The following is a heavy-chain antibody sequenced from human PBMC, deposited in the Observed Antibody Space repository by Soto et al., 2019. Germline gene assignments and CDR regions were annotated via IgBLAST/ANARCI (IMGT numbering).Heavy chain of an antibody. CDR3: AAWEDYYDSSGYSFGY. J-gene: IGHJ4*02. V-gene: IGHV1-58*01. D-gene: IGHD3-22*01. Sequence: SVKVSFKASGFTFTSSAVQWVRQARGQRLEWIGWVVVGSGNTNYAQKFQERVTITRDMSTSTAYMELSSLRSEDTAVYYCAAWEDYYDSSGYSFGYWGQGTLVTVSS. CDR2: VVVGSGNT. CDR1: GFTFTSSA.